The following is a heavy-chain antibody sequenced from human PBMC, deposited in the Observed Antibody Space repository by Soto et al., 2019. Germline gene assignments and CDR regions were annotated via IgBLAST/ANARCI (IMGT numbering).Heavy chain of an antibody. CDR2: INHSGST. CDR1: GGSFSGYY. Sequence: PSETLSLTCSVYGGSFSGYYWSWIRQPPGKGLEWIGEINHSGSTNYNPSLKSRVTISADTSKNQFSLKLSSVTAADTDVYYCAVYSGYDLTPPYFDYWRKGTLVTVSS. CDR3: AVYSGYDLTPPYFDY. V-gene: IGHV4-34*01. D-gene: IGHD5-12*01. J-gene: IGHJ4*02.